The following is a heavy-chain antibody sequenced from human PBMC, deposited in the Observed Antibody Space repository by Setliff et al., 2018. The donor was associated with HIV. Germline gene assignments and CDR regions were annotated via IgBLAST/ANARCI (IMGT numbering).Heavy chain of an antibody. CDR2: INPSDGGA. V-gene: IGHV1-2*02. CDR1: GYAFTGYY. J-gene: IGHJ4*02. D-gene: IGHD4-17*01. CDR3: ARDRGRYGDYRDFDY. Sequence: ASVKVSCKASGYAFTGYYLHWVRQAPGQGLEWMGWINPSDGGAKYANNFEGRVTMTRDTSISTFYMELTRLTSDDTAVYYCARDRGRYGDYRDFDYWGQGALVTVSS.